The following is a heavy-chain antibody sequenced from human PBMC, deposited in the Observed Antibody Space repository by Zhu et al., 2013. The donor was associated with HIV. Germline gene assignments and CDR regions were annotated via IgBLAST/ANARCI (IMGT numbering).Heavy chain of an antibody. J-gene: IGHJ3*02. D-gene: IGHD2-21*02. CDR2: ISNDGSGK. Sequence: VQLVESGGGVVQPGRSLRLSCAASGFTFRDFGVHWVRQAPGKGLEWLGVISNDGSGKYYADSLKGRFTISRDNSKNTAYLQMNSLGPEDTALYYCAKDTGYGGNSESQIGDAFDIWGQGTMVTVSS. CDR1: GFTFRDFG. CDR3: AKDTGYGGNSESQIGDAFDI. V-gene: IGHV3-30*18.